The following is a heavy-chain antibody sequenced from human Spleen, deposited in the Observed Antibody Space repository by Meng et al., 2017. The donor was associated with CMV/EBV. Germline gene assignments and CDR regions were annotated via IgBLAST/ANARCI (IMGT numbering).Heavy chain of an antibody. J-gene: IGHJ5*02. CDR2: INHSGST. CDR3: ARRYGASAYNWFDP. V-gene: IGHV4-34*01. CDR1: GGSFSGYY. Sequence: QLRLQQWGAGLVTPSETLSLTCAVYGGSFSGYYWSWIRQPPGKGLEWIGEINHSGSTNYNPSLKSRVTISVDTSKNQFSLKLSSVTAADTAVYYCARRYGASAYNWFDPWGQGTLVTVSS. D-gene: IGHD4-17*01.